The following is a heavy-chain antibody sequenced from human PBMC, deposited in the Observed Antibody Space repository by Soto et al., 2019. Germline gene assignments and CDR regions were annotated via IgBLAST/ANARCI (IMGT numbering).Heavy chain of an antibody. Sequence: SETLSLTCAVYGGSFSGYYWSWIRQPPEKGLEWIGEINHSGSTNYNPSLKSRVTISVDTSKNQFSLKLSSVTAADTAVYYCARAPAVITIFGVVITPHFDYWGQGTLVTVSS. D-gene: IGHD3-3*01. CDR2: INHSGST. CDR1: GGSFSGYY. CDR3: ARAPAVITIFGVVITPHFDY. V-gene: IGHV4-34*01. J-gene: IGHJ4*02.